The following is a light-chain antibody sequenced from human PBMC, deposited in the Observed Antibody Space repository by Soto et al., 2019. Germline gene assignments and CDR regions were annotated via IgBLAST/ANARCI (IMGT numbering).Light chain of an antibody. J-gene: IGKJ2*01. CDR2: KAS. CDR1: QSISSW. V-gene: IGKV1-5*03. CDR3: QQYNSYSPYT. Sequence: DIQMTQSPSTLSASVGDRVTITCRASQSISSWLAWYQQKPGKAPKLLIYKASSLESGVPSRFSGSGSGTEFPLTISSLQPDDFATYDCQQYNSYSPYTFGQGTKLEIK.